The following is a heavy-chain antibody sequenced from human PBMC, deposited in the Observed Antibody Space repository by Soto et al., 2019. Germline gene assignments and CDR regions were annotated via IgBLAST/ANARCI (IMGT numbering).Heavy chain of an antibody. Sequence: AETLSLTCTGSGGSISSYYWSWIREPPGKGLEWIGYIYYSGSTNYNPSLKSRVTISVDTSKNQFSLKLSSVTAADTAVYYCARSYYDILTGYYRPYYFDYWGQGTLVTVSS. V-gene: IGHV4-59*01. D-gene: IGHD3-9*01. CDR3: ARSYYDILTGYYRPYYFDY. J-gene: IGHJ4*02. CDR1: GGSISSYY. CDR2: IYYSGST.